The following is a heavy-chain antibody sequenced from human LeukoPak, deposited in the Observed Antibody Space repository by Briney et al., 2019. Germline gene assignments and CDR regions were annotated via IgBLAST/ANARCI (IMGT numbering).Heavy chain of an antibody. Sequence: GASVKVSCKASGYTFTGYHMHWVRQAPGQGLEWMGWINPNSGGTNYAPKFQGRVTMTRDTSISTAYMDLSKLRSDDTAVYYCARDQGTGTPSWNFDLWGRGTLVTVSS. CDR3: ARDQGTGTPSWNFDL. D-gene: IGHD3/OR15-3a*01. CDR2: INPNSGGT. CDR1: GYTFTGYH. J-gene: IGHJ2*01. V-gene: IGHV1-2*02.